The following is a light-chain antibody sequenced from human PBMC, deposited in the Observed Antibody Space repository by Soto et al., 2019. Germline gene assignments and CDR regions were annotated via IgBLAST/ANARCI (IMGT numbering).Light chain of an antibody. CDR1: QSVLFSTNNKNY. V-gene: IGKV4-1*01. CDR3: QQYYSTVT. Sequence: IVVTQSPDSLAVSLCERSTINCISSQSVLFSTNNKNYLAWYQQKPGQPPKLLIYWASTRESGVPDRFSGSGSGTDFTLTISSLQAEDVAVYYCQQYYSTVTFGQGTKVDIK. CDR2: WAS. J-gene: IGKJ1*01.